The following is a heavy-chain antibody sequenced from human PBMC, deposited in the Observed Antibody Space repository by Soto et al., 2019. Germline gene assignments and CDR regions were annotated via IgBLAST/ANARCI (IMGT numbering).Heavy chain of an antibody. CDR2: ISYDGSNK. Sequence: QVQVVESGGGVVQPGRSLRLSCAASGFTFSNYAMHWVRQAPGKGLEWVAAISYDGSNKYYADSVKGRFTISRDNSKNTLYLQMNSLRAEDTAVYYCARDRWAALTYYFDYWGQGTLVTVSS. J-gene: IGHJ4*02. D-gene: IGHD6-6*01. CDR1: GFTFSNYA. CDR3: ARDRWAALTYYFDY. V-gene: IGHV3-30-3*01.